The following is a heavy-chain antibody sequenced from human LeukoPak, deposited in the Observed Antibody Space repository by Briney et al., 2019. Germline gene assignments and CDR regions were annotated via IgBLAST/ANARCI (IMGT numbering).Heavy chain of an antibody. CDR3: ARASQRVVNNDY. J-gene: IGHJ4*02. CDR2: VNPNRANT. D-gene: IGHD3-22*01. Sequence: ASVKVSCKASGYSFTSYDLNWVRQATGQGLEWMGWVNPNRANTGYAQKFQGRVTMTMNTSISTAYMELSSLRSEDTAMYYCARASQRVVNNDYWGQGTLVTVSS. CDR1: GYSFTSYD. V-gene: IGHV1-8*01.